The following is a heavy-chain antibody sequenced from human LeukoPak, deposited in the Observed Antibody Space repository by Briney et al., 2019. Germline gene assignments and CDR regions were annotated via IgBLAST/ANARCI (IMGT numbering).Heavy chain of an antibody. V-gene: IGHV4-59*08. J-gene: IGHJ4*02. D-gene: IGHD2-8*02. Sequence: SETLSLTCTVSGGSISSYYWSWIRQPPGKGLVWIGYIYYSGSTNYNPSLKSRVTISVDTSKNQFSLKLSSVTAADTAVYYCARHLGKRYWFDYWGQGTLVTVSS. CDR3: ARHLGKRYWFDY. CDR2: IYYSGST. CDR1: GGSISSYY.